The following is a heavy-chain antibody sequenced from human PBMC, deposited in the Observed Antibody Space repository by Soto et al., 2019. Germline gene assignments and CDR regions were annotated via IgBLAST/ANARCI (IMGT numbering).Heavy chain of an antibody. J-gene: IGHJ4*02. D-gene: IGHD3-3*01. CDR3: AKDPLDTGYDFWSGPDY. V-gene: IGHV3-30*18. Sequence: GGSLRLSCAASGFTFSSYGMHWVRQAPGKGLEWVAVISYDGSNKYYADSVKGRFTISRDNSKNTLYLQMNSLRAEDTAVYYCAKDPLDTGYDFWSGPDYWGQGTLVTVSS. CDR1: GFTFSSYG. CDR2: ISYDGSNK.